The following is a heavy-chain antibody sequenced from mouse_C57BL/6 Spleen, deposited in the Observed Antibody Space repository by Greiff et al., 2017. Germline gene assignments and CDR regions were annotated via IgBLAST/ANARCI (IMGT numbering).Heavy chain of an antibody. J-gene: IGHJ4*01. D-gene: IGHD2-4*01. V-gene: IGHV1-59*01. CDR3: ARDDYDKGGNAMDY. CDR2: IDPSDSYT. Sequence: QVQLQQPGAELVRPGTSVKLSCKASGYTFTSYWMRWVKQRPGQGLEWIGVIDPSDSYTNYNQKFKGKATLTVDTSSSTAYMQLSSLTSEDSAVYYCARDDYDKGGNAMDYWGQGTSVTVSS. CDR1: GYTFTSYW.